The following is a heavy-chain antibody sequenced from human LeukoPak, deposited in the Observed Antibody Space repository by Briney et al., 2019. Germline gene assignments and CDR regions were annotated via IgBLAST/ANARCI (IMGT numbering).Heavy chain of an antibody. J-gene: IGHJ6*02. V-gene: IGHV1-2*04. CDR2: INPNSGGT. CDR1: GYTFTGYY. Sequence: ASVKVSCKASGYTFTGYYMHWVRQAPGQGLEWMGWINPNSGGTNYAQKFQGWVTMTRDTSISTAYMELSRLRSDDTAVYYCAIRSDGPRAYYYYGMDVWGQGTTVTVSS. CDR3: AIRSDGPRAYYYYGMDV. D-gene: IGHD2-15*01.